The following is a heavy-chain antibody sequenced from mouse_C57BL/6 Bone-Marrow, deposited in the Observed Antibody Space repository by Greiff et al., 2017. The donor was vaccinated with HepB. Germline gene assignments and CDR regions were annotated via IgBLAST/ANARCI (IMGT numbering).Heavy chain of an antibody. CDR2: IYPGSGST. J-gene: IGHJ4*01. Sequence: VQLQQPGAELVKPGASVKMSCKASGYTFTSYCITWVKQRPGQGLEWIGDIYPGSGSTNYNEKFKSKATLTVDTSSSTAYMQLSSLTSEDSAVYYCASGGYPYYAMDYWGQGTSVTVSS. D-gene: IGHD1-1*02. CDR1: GYTFTSYC. V-gene: IGHV1-55*01. CDR3: ASGGYPYYAMDY.